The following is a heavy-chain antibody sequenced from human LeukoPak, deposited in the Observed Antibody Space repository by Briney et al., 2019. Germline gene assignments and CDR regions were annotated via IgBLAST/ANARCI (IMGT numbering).Heavy chain of an antibody. CDR3: ARDLAAAGYDAFDI. D-gene: IGHD6-13*01. V-gene: IGHV3-30*03. J-gene: IGHJ3*02. Sequence: RAGGSLRLSCAASGFTFSSYGMHWVRQAPGKGLEWVAVISYDGSNKYYADSVKGRFTISRDNAKNSLYLQMNSLRAEDTAVYYCARDLAAAGYDAFDIWGQGTMVTVSS. CDR1: GFTFSSYG. CDR2: ISYDGSNK.